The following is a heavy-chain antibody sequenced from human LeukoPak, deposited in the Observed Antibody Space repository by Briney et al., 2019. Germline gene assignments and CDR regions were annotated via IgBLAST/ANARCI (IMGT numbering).Heavy chain of an antibody. CDR1: GFTFTTYW. J-gene: IGHJ5*02. Sequence: GGSLRLSCAASGFTFTTYWMHGVRQAPGKGLEWVSSISGSSSYIYYADSVKGRFTISRDNAKNSLYLQMNSLRAEDTAVYYCARDVYYYDSSGFDPWGQGTLVTVSS. V-gene: IGHV3-21*01. D-gene: IGHD3-22*01. CDR2: ISGSSSYI. CDR3: ARDVYYYDSSGFDP.